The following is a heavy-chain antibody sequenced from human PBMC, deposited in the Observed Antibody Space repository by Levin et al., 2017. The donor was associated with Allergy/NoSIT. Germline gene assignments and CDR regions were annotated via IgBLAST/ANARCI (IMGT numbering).Heavy chain of an antibody. CDR3: ARLRDTAMVKAPFWFDP. D-gene: IGHD5-18*01. CDR2: IYYSGST. V-gene: IGHV4-39*01. J-gene: IGHJ5*02. CDR1: GGSISSSSYY. Sequence: PSETLSLTCTVSGGSISSSSYYWGWIRQPPGKGLEWIGSIYYSGSTYYNPSLKSRVTISVDTSKNQFSLKLSSVTAADTAVYYCARLRDTAMVKAPFWFDPWGQGTLVTVSS.